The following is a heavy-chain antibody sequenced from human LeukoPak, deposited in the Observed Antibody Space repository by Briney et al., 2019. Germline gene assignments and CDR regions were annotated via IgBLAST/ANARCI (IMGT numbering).Heavy chain of an antibody. J-gene: IGHJ4*02. Sequence: GGSLRLSCAASGFTFSSYAMSWVRQAPGKGLEWVSSISSSSSYIYYADSVKGRFTISRDNAKNSLYLQMNSLRAEDTAVYYCATENGIVVADNYWGQGTLVTVSS. CDR1: GFTFSSYA. V-gene: IGHV3-21*01. D-gene: IGHD6-19*01. CDR2: ISSSSSYI. CDR3: ATENGIVVADNY.